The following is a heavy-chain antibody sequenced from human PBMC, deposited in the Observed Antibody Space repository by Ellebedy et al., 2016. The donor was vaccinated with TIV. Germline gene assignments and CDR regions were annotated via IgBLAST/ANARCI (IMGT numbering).Heavy chain of an antibody. Sequence: SETLSLTXTVSGGSISSYYWSWIRQPPGKGLEWIGEINHSGSTNYNPSLKSRVTISVDTSKNQFSLKLSSVTAADTAVYYCASTPDSTEEEDYWGQGTLVTVSS. V-gene: IGHV4-34*01. CDR1: GGSISSYY. J-gene: IGHJ4*02. CDR3: ASTPDSTEEEDY. D-gene: IGHD3-22*01. CDR2: INHSGST.